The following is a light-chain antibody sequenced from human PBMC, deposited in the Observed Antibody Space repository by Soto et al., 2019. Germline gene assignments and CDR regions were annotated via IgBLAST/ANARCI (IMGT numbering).Light chain of an antibody. Sequence: EIVCTQAPATQSFSRGQRGNLSCRASESVTNYLAWYQQKPGQAPRLLVYDVSNRATGIPARFSGSGSGTEFTLTISSLQSDDFAVYYCHQYDYLPLTFRGGTKVDIK. CDR1: ESVTNY. V-gene: IGKV3-11*01. CDR3: HQYDYLPLT. J-gene: IGKJ4*01. CDR2: DVS.